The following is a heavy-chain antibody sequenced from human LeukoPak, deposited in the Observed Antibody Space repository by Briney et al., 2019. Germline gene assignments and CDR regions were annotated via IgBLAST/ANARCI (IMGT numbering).Heavy chain of an antibody. D-gene: IGHD1-1*01. CDR3: ARQPVGTWFDP. CDR1: GYSFTSNW. V-gene: IGHV5-10-1*01. Sequence: KTGESLKISCKGSGYSFTSNWIRWVRQVPGKGLEWMGRIDPSDSYTNYSPSFQGHVTISADKSISTAYLQWSSLKASDTAMYYCARQPVGTWFDPWGPGTLVTVSS. J-gene: IGHJ5*02. CDR2: IDPSDSYT.